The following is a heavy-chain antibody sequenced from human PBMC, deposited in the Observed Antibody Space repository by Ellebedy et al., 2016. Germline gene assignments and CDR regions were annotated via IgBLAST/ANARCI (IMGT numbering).Heavy chain of an antibody. CDR1: GFTFSGYA. J-gene: IGHJ4*02. D-gene: IGHD3-9*01. Sequence: GESLKISCAASGFTFSGYAMSWVRQAPGKGLEWVSAISGSGDGTYYADSVKGRLTISRDNSKNTLYLQMNSLRAEDTAVYYCAKHKEYYDILTGYYKGYFDYWGQGTLVTVSS. CDR3: AKHKEYYDILTGYYKGYFDY. CDR2: ISGSGDGT. V-gene: IGHV3-23*01.